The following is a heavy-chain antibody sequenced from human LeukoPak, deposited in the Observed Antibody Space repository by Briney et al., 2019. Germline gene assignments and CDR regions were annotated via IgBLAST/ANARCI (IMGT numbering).Heavy chain of an antibody. Sequence: GGSLRLSCTASGFTFSNHAMTWVRQAPGKGLEWVSSMSSGGAYIYYADSVRGRFTISRDNAKNSLYLVMNSLRAEDTATYYCARDRPTGASRVFVVQWGQGTLVTVSS. CDR3: ARDRPTGASRVFVVQ. D-gene: IGHD2-15*01. CDR2: MSSGGAYI. V-gene: IGHV3-21*01. J-gene: IGHJ4*02. CDR1: GFTFSNHA.